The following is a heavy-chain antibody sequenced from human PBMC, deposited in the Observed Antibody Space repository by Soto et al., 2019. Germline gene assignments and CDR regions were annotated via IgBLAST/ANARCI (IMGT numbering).Heavy chain of an antibody. J-gene: IGHJ5*02. CDR3: AKDAASGSYPMKRPFDP. D-gene: IGHD3-10*01. V-gene: IGHV3-11*01. CDR1: GFTFSDYY. Sequence: PGGSLRLSCAASGFTFSDYYMSWIRQAPGKGLEWVSYITNSGSTIYYADSVKGRFTISRDNSKNTLYLQMNSLRAEDTAVYYCAKDAASGSYPMKRPFDPWGQGTLVTVSS. CDR2: ITNSGSTI.